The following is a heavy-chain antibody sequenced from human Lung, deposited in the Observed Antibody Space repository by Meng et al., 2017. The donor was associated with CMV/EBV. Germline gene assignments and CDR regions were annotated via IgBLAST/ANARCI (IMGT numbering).Heavy chain of an antibody. D-gene: IGHD6-19*01. CDR1: GYTFTHHG. Sequence: QVEPAGAEVKKPGASVRVSCKASGYTFTHHGISWIRQAPGQGLEWMGWISCYNGDTNYAQKLQGRVTMTTDTSTNTAYMDLRGLRSDDTAVYYCARDPSNTSGRYAYFDYWGQGTLVTVSS. V-gene: IGHV1-18*01. J-gene: IGHJ4*02. CDR3: ARDPSNTSGRYAYFDY. CDR2: ISCYNGDT.